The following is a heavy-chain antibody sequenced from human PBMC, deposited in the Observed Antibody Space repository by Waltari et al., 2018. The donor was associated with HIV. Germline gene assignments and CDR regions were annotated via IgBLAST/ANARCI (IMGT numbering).Heavy chain of an antibody. Sequence: QVQLQESGPGLVKTSETLSLTCAVSGYSISSGYHWGWIRQPPGKGLEWIGSISHSGCTIYNPALKPRVTISVDTSKNKFSLELSAVTAADTAVYYCVSAERFGDYFDYWGQGTLVTVSS. V-gene: IGHV4-38-2*01. D-gene: IGHD3-10*01. J-gene: IGHJ4*02. CDR2: ISHSGCT. CDR3: VSAERFGDYFDY. CDR1: GYSISSGYH.